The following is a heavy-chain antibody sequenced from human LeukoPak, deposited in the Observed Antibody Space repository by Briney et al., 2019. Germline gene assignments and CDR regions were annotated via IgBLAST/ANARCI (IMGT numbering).Heavy chain of an antibody. V-gene: IGHV4-61*01. CDR2: IYYSGST. CDR1: GGSVSSGSDY. J-gene: IGHJ6*01. Sequence: SETLSLTCTVSGGSVSSGSDYWSWSRQPPGKGREWIGHIYYSGSTNYTPYLKSRVTISVDTSKNQSSLKLSSVPAPASAVYDCARYLVVVAATRGYYGMDVWGQGTTVTASS. D-gene: IGHD2-15*01. CDR3: ARYLVVVAATRGYYGMDV.